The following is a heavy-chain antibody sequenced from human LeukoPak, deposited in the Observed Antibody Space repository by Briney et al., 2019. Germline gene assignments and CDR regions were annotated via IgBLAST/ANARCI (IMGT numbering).Heavy chain of an antibody. J-gene: IGHJ4*02. CDR3: ARGRDMATSGFDY. D-gene: IGHD5-24*01. CDR2: IYHSGST. V-gene: IGHV4-38-2*02. Sequence: SETLSLTCTVSGYSISSGYYWGWTRQPPGKGLEWIGSIYHSGSTYYNPSLKSRVTISVDTSKNQFSLKLSSVTAADTAVYYCARGRDMATSGFDYWGQGTLVTVSS. CDR1: GYSISSGYY.